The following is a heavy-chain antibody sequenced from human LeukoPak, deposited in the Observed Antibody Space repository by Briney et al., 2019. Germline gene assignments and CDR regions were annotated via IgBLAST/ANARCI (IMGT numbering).Heavy chain of an antibody. V-gene: IGHV4-4*07. Sequence: SETLSLTCTVSGGSISSYYWSWIRQPAGKGLEWIGRIYTSGSTNYNPSLKSRVTMSVDTSKNQFSLKLSSVTAADTAVYYCARGDYYGSGSPSDIWGQGTMVTVSS. J-gene: IGHJ3*02. D-gene: IGHD3-10*01. CDR1: GGSISSYY. CDR3: ARGDYYGSGSPSDI. CDR2: IYTSGST.